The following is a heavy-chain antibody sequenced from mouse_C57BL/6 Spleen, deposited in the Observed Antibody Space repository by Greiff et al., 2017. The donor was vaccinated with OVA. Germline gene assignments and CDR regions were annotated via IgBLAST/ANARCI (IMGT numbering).Heavy chain of an antibody. V-gene: IGHV1-15*01. Sequence: VQLQESGAELVRPGASVTLSCKASGYTFTDYEMNWVKQTPVHGLEWIGAIDPETGGTAYNQKFKGKAILTADKSSSTAYIELRSLTSVDSAVYYCTRAGTAYWGQGTLVTVSA. J-gene: IGHJ3*01. CDR3: TRAGTAY. CDR1: GYTFTDYE. D-gene: IGHD3-3*01. CDR2: IDPETGGT.